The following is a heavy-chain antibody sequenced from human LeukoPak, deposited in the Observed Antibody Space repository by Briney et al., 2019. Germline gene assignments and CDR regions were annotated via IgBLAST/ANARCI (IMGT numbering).Heavy chain of an antibody. D-gene: IGHD3-9*01. J-gene: IGHJ4*02. CDR1: GFTFSNAW. CDR2: IKSKTDGGTT. V-gene: IGHV3-15*01. Sequence: GGSLRLSFAASGFTFSNAWMSWVRQAPGKGLEWVGRIKSKTDGGTTDYAAPVKGRFTISRDDSKNTLYLQMNSLKTEDTAVYYCTTARYLGSFDYWGQGTLVTVSS. CDR3: TTARYLGSFDY.